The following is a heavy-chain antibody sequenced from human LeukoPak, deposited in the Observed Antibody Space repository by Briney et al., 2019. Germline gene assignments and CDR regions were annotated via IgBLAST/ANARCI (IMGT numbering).Heavy chain of an antibody. J-gene: IGHJ4*02. CDR3: ARLIYGDYIFFDY. V-gene: IGHV7-4-1*02. Sequence: ASVKVSCKASGYSFTGYAINWVRQAPGQGLEWMGWIHTETGNPTYAQGFSGRFVFSLDTSVTTAYLQISGLQAEDTAVYYCARLIYGDYIFFDYWGQGTLVTVSS. CDR1: GYSFTGYA. D-gene: IGHD4-17*01. CDR2: IHTETGNP.